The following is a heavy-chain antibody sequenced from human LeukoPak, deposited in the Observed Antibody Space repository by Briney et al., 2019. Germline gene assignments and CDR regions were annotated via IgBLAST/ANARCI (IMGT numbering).Heavy chain of an antibody. CDR1: GFTVSSNY. V-gene: IGHV4-59*08. CDR2: IYYSGST. Sequence: GSLRLSCAASGFTVSSNYMSWVRQPPGKGLEWIGYIYYSGSTSYNPSLKSRVTMSVDTSKNQFSLKLSSVTAADTAVYYCARLWGSYAFDIWGQGTMVTVSS. J-gene: IGHJ3*02. CDR3: ARLWGSYAFDI. D-gene: IGHD3-16*01.